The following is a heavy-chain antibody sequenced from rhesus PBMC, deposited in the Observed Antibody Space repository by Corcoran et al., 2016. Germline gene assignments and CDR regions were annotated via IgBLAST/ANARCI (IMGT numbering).Heavy chain of an antibody. CDR2: INPYKGNT. J-gene: IGHJ6*01. Sequence: QGQLVQSGAEVKKPGSSVKVTCKASGETITDYYMHWVRQAPRQGLGWMGWINPYKGNTKYAQKFQGSVTMARDTSTSTAYMELSSLRSEDTAVYYCARDQRSWNNGGLDSWGQGVVVTVSS. D-gene: IGHD1-20*01. CDR3: ARDQRSWNNGGLDS. CDR1: GETITDYY. V-gene: IGHV1S2*01.